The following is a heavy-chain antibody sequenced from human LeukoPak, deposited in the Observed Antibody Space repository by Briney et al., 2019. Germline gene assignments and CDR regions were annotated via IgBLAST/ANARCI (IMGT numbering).Heavy chain of an antibody. J-gene: IGHJ4*02. CDR1: GYTFTGYY. D-gene: IGHD6-19*01. CDR2: INPNSGGT. V-gene: IGHV1-2*02. CDR3: ARDRYSSGWYSDY. Sequence: VASVKVSCKASGYTFTGYYMHWVRQAPGQGLEWMGWINPNSGGTNYAQKFQGRVTMTRDTSISTAYMEPSRLRSDDTAVYYCARDRYSSGWYSDYWGQGTLVTVSS.